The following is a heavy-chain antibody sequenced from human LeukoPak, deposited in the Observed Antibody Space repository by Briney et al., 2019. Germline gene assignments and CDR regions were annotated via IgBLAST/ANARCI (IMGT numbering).Heavy chain of an antibody. CDR1: GGSFSGYY. CDR2: INHSGST. D-gene: IGHD3-10*01. V-gene: IGHV4-34*01. J-gene: IGHJ4*02. Sequence: SETLSLTCAVYGGSFSGYYWSWIRQPPGKGLEWIGEINHSGSTNYIPSLKSRVTISVDTSKNQFSLKLSSVTAADTAVYYCASGGAITTVRGVITYFDYWGQGTLVTVSS. CDR3: ASGGAITTVRGVITYFDY.